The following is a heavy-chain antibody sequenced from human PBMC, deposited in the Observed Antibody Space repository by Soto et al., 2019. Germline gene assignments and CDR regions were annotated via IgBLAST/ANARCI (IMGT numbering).Heavy chain of an antibody. CDR2: IRGSGDTT. CDR1: GFTFSTYA. J-gene: IGHJ4*02. V-gene: IGHV3-23*01. Sequence: EVQMLESGGGLIQPGGSLRLSCAASGFTFSTYAMSWVRQAPGKGLEWVSAIRGSGDTTYYADSVKGRFTISRDNSKNTLYLQMNSLRPEDTALYYCAKDGGGGFIAGIDYWGQGTLVTVSS. D-gene: IGHD3-16*01. CDR3: AKDGGGGFIAGIDY.